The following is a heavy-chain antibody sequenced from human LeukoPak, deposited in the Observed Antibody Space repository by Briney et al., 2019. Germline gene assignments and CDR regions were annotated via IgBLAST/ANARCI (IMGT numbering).Heavy chain of an antibody. J-gene: IGHJ4*02. D-gene: IGHD3-10*01. CDR3: ARVVPPLYYFDY. CDR1: GLTFSSSW. V-gene: IGHV3-7*01. CDR2: TKHDGSEE. Sequence: GGSLRFSCAASGLTFSSSWMSWVRKAPGKGLEWVANTKHDGSEEYYVDSVKGRFTISRDNAKSSLYLQFNSLRAEDTAVYFCARVVPPLYYFDYWGQGTLVTVSS.